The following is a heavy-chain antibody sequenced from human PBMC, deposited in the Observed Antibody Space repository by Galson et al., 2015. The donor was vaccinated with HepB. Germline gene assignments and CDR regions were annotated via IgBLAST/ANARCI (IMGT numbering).Heavy chain of an antibody. CDR3: ARAHQLLWFGDGMDV. J-gene: IGHJ6*02. D-gene: IGHD3-10*01. CDR1: GYTFTSYG. Sequence: SVKVSCKASGYTFTSYGISWVRQAPGQGLEWMGWISAYNGNTNYAQKLQGRVTMTTDTSTSTAYMELRSLRSDDTAVYYCARAHQLLWFGDGMDVWGQGTTVTVSS. V-gene: IGHV1-18*01. CDR2: ISAYNGNT.